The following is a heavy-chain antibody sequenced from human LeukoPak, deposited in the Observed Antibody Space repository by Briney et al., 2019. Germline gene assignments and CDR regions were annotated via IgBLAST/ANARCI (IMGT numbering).Heavy chain of an antibody. CDR3: ARDLPYCSSTSCQGGGAFDI. J-gene: IGHJ3*02. CDR2: IIPILGIA. CDR1: GGTFSSYT. V-gene: IGHV1-69*04. Sequence: SVTVSCKASGGTFSSYTISWVRQAPGQGLEWMGRIIPILGIANYAQKFQGRVTITADKSTSTAYMELSSLRSEDTAVYYCARDLPYCSSTSCQGGGAFDIWGQGTMVTVSS. D-gene: IGHD2-2*01.